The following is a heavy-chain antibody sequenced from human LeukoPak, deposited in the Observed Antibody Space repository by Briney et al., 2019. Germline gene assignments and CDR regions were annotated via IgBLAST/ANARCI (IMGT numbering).Heavy chain of an antibody. Sequence: GGSLRPSCAASGFTFSGYWMTWVRQAPGKGLEWVANIKQDGSEKYYVDSVKGRFTISRDNAKTSLYLQMNSLRAEDTAVYYCAREPWGYSGSSDHWGQGTLVTVSS. J-gene: IGHJ5*02. CDR3: AREPWGYSGSSDH. CDR2: IKQDGSEK. V-gene: IGHV3-7*03. D-gene: IGHD5-12*01. CDR1: GFTFSGYW.